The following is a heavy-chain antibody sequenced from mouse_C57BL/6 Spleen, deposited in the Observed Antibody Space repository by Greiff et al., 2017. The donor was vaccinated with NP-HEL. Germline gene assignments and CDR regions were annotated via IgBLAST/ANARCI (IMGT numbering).Heavy chain of an antibody. D-gene: IGHD2-5*01. CDR2: ISDGGSYT. J-gene: IGHJ4*01. V-gene: IGHV5-4*01. CDR1: GFTFSSYA. CDR3: ARDTIVTRYAMDY. Sequence: DVQLVESGGGLVKPGGSLKLSCAASGFTFSSYAMSWVRQTPEKRLEWVATISDGGSYTYYPDNVKGRFTISRDNAKNNLYLQMSHLKSEDTAMYYCARDTIVTRYAMDYWGQGTSVTVSS.